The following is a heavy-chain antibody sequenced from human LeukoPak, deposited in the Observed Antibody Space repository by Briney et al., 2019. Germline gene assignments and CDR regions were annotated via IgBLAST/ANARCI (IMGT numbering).Heavy chain of an antibody. J-gene: IGHJ4*02. CDR1: GFTFSGYG. CDR2: IQNDASTE. D-gene: IGHD2-21*01. Sequence: GRSLRLSCAASGFTFSGYGMHWVRQAPGRGLEWVAVIQNDASTENFADSVKGRFTISRDNSKNTVFLQMNSLRVEDTAVYYCARELSQIVWGGLDYGGQGTLVSVSS. CDR3: ARELSQIVWGGLDY. V-gene: IGHV3-33*05.